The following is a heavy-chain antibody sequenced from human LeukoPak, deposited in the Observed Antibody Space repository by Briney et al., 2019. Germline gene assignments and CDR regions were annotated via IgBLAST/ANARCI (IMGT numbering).Heavy chain of an antibody. V-gene: IGHV3-30*18. CDR1: GFIFSNFG. D-gene: IGHD4-23*01. CDR2: ISYDGNHK. J-gene: IGHJ4*02. CDR3: AENYGTNSYYFDY. Sequence: GGSLRLSCAVSGFIFSNFGMHWVRQAPGKGLEWVAIISYDGNHKLYADSVKGRFTISRDNSENTLYLQMNSLRADDTAVYYCAENYGTNSYYFDYWGQGTLVTVSS.